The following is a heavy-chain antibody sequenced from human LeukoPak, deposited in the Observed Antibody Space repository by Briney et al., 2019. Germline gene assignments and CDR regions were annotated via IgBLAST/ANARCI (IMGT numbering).Heavy chain of an antibody. CDR3: ARDLDRVGVK. D-gene: IGHD1-26*01. V-gene: IGHV3-NL1*01. Sequence: GGSLRLSCAASGFTFSSYGMHWVRQAPGKGLEWVSFIYSDNTHYSDSVKGRFTISRDNSKNTLYLQMNSLRAEDTAVYYCARDLDRVGVKWGQGTLVTVSS. CDR1: GFTFSSYG. J-gene: IGHJ4*02. CDR2: IYSDNT.